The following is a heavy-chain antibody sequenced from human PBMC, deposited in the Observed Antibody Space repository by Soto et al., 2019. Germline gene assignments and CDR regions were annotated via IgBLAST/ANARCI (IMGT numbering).Heavy chain of an antibody. CDR1: GGTFSSYA. V-gene: IGHV1-69*06. D-gene: IGHD3-22*01. CDR3: ARGGYYDSSGYYYYSWFDP. Sequence: GASVKVSCKASGGTFSSYAISWVRQAPGQGLEWMGEIIPIFGTANYAQKFQGRVTITADKSTSTAYMELGNLRSEDTAVYYCARGGYYDSSGYYYYSWFDPWGQGTLVTVSS. J-gene: IGHJ5*02. CDR2: IIPIFGTA.